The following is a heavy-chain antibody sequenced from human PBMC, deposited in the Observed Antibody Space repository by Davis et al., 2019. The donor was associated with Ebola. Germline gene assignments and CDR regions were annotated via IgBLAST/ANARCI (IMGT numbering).Heavy chain of an antibody. CDR1: GFTFSDYY. D-gene: IGHD2-2*01. V-gene: IGHV3-11*04. J-gene: IGHJ4*02. Sequence: GESLKISCAASGFTFSDYYMSWIRQAPGKGLEWVSYISSSGSTIYYADSVKGRFTISRDNAKNSLYLQMNSLRAEDTAVYYCATWVSAAIFDYWGQGTLVTVSS. CDR3: ATWVSAAIFDY. CDR2: ISSSGSTI.